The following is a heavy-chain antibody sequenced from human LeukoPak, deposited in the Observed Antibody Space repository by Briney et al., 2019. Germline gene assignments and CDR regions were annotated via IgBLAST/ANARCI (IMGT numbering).Heavy chain of an antibody. V-gene: IGHV4-61*02. CDR1: GGSISSGSYY. Sequence: PSETLSLTCTVSGGSISSGSYYWSWIRQPAGTGLEWIGRIYTSGNTNYNPSLKSRVTISLDMSKNQFSLMLNSVTAADTAVYYCARDHSYGYVDYWGQGTLVTVSS. J-gene: IGHJ4*02. CDR2: IYTSGNT. D-gene: IGHD5-18*01. CDR3: ARDHSYGYVDY.